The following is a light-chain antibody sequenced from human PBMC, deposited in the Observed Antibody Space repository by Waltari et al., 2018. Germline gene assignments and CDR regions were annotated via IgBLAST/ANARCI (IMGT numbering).Light chain of an antibody. V-gene: IGKV1-39*01. CDR3: QQSYSTPWT. CDR2: AAS. Sequence: DIQMTQSPSSLSASVGDRVTITCRASQSISNYLNWYQQKPGKAPKLLIYAASSLQSGGPSRVSGSGSGTDVTLTISSLQPEDVATYYCQQSYSTPWTFGQGTKVEIK. J-gene: IGKJ1*01. CDR1: QSISNY.